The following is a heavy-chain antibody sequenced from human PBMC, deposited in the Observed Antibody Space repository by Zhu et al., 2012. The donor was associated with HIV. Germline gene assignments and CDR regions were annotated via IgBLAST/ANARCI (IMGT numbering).Heavy chain of an antibody. CDR3: TTGPSPGSSLKGDF. Sequence: EVQLVESGGGSVQPGGSLKLSCAASGFPFSGSALHWVRQASGKGLEWVGRIRTNANNYATSYDASLKGRFTISRDDSNNTAYLQMTSLKTEDTAVYYCTTGPSPGSSLKGDFWGQGTLVTVSS. CDR1: GFPFSGSA. V-gene: IGHV3-73*02. CDR2: IRTNANNYAT. J-gene: IGHJ4*02. D-gene: IGHD2-15*01.